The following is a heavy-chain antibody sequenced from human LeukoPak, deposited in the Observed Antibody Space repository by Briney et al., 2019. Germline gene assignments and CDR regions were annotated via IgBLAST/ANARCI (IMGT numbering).Heavy chain of an antibody. Sequence: GGSLRLSCTASGFTFSSYAMYWVRQAPGKGLEYVSAISYNGVSTYHANSVKGRFTISRDNSKNMLYLQMGSLRTEDMAVYYCARGSGWFNHYYMDVWGKGTTVTISS. V-gene: IGHV3-64*01. CDR2: ISYNGVST. CDR1: GFTFSSYA. CDR3: ARGSGWFNHYYMDV. J-gene: IGHJ6*03. D-gene: IGHD6-19*01.